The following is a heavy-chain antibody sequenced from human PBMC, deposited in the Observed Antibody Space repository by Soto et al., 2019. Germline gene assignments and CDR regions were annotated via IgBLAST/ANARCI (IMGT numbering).Heavy chain of an antibody. J-gene: IGHJ4*02. V-gene: IGHV3-30-3*01. CDR2: ISYDGSNK. CDR1: GFTFSSYA. D-gene: IGHD6-6*01. Sequence: QVQLVESGGGVIQTGRSLRLSCAASGFTFSSYAMHWVRQAPGKGLEWVAVISYDGSNKYYADSVKGRFTISRDNSKNTLYLQMNSLRAEDTAVYYCARGTLGARFDYWGQGTLVTVSS. CDR3: ARGTLGARFDY.